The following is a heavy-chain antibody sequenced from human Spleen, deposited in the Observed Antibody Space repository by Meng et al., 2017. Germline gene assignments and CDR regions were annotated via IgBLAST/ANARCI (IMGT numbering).Heavy chain of an antibody. J-gene: IGHJ6*02. CDR1: GFTFSTYS. D-gene: IGHD2-2*01. CDR3: ARDRGEYCSSTTSCSPHKYGMDV. CDR2: ISVSTTYI. Sequence: GGSLRLSCAASGFTFSTYSMNWVRQAPGKGLEWVSSISVSTTYIYYVDSVKGRFTISRDNAKNSLYLQMNSLRAEDTAVYYCARDRGEYCSSTTSCSPHKYGMDVWGQGTTVTVSS. V-gene: IGHV3-21*01.